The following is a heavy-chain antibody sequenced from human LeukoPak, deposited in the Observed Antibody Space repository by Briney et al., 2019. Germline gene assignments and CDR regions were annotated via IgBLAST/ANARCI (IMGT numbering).Heavy chain of an antibody. CDR3: AKERQLSGRFNWFDP. J-gene: IGHJ5*02. D-gene: IGHD2-15*01. V-gene: IGHV3-30*02. Sequence: PGGSLRLSCAASGFPFSSYGMHWVRHAPGKGLEWVAFIRYYGSNKYYADSVKGRFTISRDNSKNTLYLQMNSLRAEDTAVYYCAKERQLSGRFNWFDPWGQGTLVTVSS. CDR1: GFPFSSYG. CDR2: IRYYGSNK.